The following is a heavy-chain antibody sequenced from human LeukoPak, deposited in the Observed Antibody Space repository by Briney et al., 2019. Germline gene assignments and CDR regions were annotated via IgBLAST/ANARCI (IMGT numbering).Heavy chain of an antibody. V-gene: IGHV3-74*01. D-gene: IGHD3-9*01. Sequence: PGGSLRLSCAASGFTFSSFLMHWVRQAPGKGLVWISLINRDGRTTRHADSVKGRFTISRDNTKNTLYLQMNSLTAEDTAVYYCARDLTGSIDYWGQGTLVTVSS. CDR1: GFTFSSFL. CDR2: INRDGRTT. CDR3: ARDLTGSIDY. J-gene: IGHJ4*02.